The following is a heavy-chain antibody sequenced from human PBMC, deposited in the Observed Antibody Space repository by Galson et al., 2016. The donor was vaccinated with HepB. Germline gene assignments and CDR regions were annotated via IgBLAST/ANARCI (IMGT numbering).Heavy chain of an antibody. J-gene: IGHJ4*02. Sequence: SLRLSCAASGFIFSNYAMRWVRQAPGKGLEWVSGLLGGGDTTNYAESVKGRFTISRDNSKNTLYLQMNNLRAEDTAVYYCVKDDKWNVDYWGQGTLVTVSS. CDR2: LLGGGDTT. V-gene: IGHV3-23*01. D-gene: IGHD1-1*01. CDR1: GFIFSNYA. CDR3: VKDDKWNVDY.